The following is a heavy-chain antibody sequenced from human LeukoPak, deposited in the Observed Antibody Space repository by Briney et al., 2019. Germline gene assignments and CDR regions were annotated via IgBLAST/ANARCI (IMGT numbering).Heavy chain of an antibody. D-gene: IGHD1-26*01. V-gene: IGHV3-30*02. Sequence: GGSLRLSCAASGFTFSSFGIHWVRQAPGKGLEWVAFIRYDGSNKYYADSVKGRFTISRDNSKNTLYLQMNSLRAEDTAVYYCARSYLGATGYFDYWGQGTLVTVSS. CDR1: GFTFSSFG. CDR3: ARSYLGATGYFDY. J-gene: IGHJ4*02. CDR2: IRYDGSNK.